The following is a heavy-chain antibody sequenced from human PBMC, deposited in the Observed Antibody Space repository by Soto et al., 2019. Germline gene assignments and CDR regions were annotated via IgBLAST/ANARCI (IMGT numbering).Heavy chain of an antibody. CDR2: MNPNSGNT. CDR1: GYTFTGYD. J-gene: IGHJ5*02. V-gene: IGHV1-8*01. CDR3: ARGDQNIVLMVYASNCFDP. D-gene: IGHD2-8*01. Sequence: ASVKVSCKASGYTFTGYDINWVRQATGQGLEWMGWMNPNSGNTGYAQKFQGRVTMTRNTSISTAYMELSSLRSEDTAVYYCARGDQNIVLMVYASNCFDPWGQGTLVTVSS.